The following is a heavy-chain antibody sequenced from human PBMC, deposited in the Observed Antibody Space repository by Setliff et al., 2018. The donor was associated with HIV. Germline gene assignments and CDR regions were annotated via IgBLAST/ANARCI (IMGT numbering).Heavy chain of an antibody. V-gene: IGHV1-3*01. CDR1: GYTFTKYS. CDR2: INVGNGDT. D-gene: IGHD3-10*01. CDR3: ARGALLAVFDFDH. J-gene: IGHJ4*02. Sequence: GASVKVSCKASGYTFTKYSLHWVRQAPGHSLEWMGWINVGNGDTKYSPELQGRISITRDTSANTAYMELSSLRSDDTAVYFCARGALLAVFDFDHWGQGTQVTVSS.